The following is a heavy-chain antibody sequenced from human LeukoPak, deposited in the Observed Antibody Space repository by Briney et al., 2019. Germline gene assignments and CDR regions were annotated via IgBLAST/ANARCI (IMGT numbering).Heavy chain of an antibody. CDR3: AKEEAQQWLVRLFDY. Sequence: PGGSLRLSCAASGVTFSSYAMSCVRQAPGEGLGWVSAISGSGGSKYYADSVRGRFTSSRDNSKHTLYLKMNSLRAEDTAVYYCAKEEAQQWLVRLFDYWGQGTLVTVSS. CDR1: GVTFSSYA. CDR2: ISGSGGSK. D-gene: IGHD6-19*01. V-gene: IGHV3-23*01. J-gene: IGHJ4*02.